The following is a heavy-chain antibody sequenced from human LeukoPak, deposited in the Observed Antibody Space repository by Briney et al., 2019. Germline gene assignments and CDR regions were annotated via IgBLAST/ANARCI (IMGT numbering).Heavy chain of an antibody. D-gene: IGHD5-18*01. CDR3: ARGHNYGRLWDY. CDR1: GGSISSYY. J-gene: IGHJ4*02. CDR2: IYYSGST. V-gene: IGHV4-59*01. Sequence: SETLSLTCTVSGGSISSYYWSWIRQPPGKGLEWIGYIYYSGSTNYNPSLKSRVTISVDTSKNQFSLKLNSVTAADTAVYYCARGHNYGRLWDYWGQGTLATVSS.